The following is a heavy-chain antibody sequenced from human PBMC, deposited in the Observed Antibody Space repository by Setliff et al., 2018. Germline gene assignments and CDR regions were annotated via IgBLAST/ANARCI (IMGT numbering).Heavy chain of an antibody. Sequence: ASVKVSCKASGYIFTTYGFNWVRQAPGQGLEWMGMISTYTGKTTYAQKFQGRVTMTTDTSTGTGYMELRSLRSDDTAVYFCARFGGRCSSSSCYASDLWGQGTMVTVSS. J-gene: IGHJ3*01. CDR2: ISTYTGKT. V-gene: IGHV1-18*01. CDR3: ARFGGRCSSSSCYASDL. D-gene: IGHD2-2*01. CDR1: GYIFTTYG.